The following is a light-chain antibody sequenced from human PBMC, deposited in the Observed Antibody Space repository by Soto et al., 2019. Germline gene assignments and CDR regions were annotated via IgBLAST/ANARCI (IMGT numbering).Light chain of an antibody. V-gene: IGLV3-1*01. CDR2: QDS. J-gene: IGLJ1*01. CDR1: KLGDKY. Sequence: SYELTQPPSVSVSPGQTASITCSGDKLGDKYACWYQQKPGQSPVLVIYQDSKRPSGIPERFSGSNSRNTATLTISGTQAMDEADYYCQAWDSSTAYYVFGTGTKLTVL. CDR3: QAWDSSTAYYV.